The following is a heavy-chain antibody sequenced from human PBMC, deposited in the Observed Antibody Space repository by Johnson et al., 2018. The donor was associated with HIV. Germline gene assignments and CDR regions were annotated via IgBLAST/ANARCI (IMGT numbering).Heavy chain of an antibody. CDR3: ARDGWEQRGETVGDGFDI. J-gene: IGHJ3*02. CDR2: INWHGGST. V-gene: IGHV3-20*04. CDR1: GFTFSNAW. Sequence: VQLVECGGGLVKPGGSLRLSCAASGFTFSNAWMSWVRQTPGKGLEWVSGINWHGGSTGYADSVKGRFTISRDNTKNSVYLQMNSLRVEDTAFYYCARDGWEQRGETVGDGFDIWGQGTMVTVSS. D-gene: IGHD1-26*01.